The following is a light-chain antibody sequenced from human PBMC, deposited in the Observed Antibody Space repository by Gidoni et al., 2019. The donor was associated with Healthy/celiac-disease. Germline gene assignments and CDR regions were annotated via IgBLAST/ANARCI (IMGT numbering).Light chain of an antibody. CDR1: ALPKQH. CDR3: QSADSSGTYPVV. J-gene: IGLJ2*01. CDR2: KDS. V-gene: IGLV3-25*03. Sequence: SYELTPPPSVSVSPGQTARITCSGDALPKQHAYWYQQKPGQAPVLVIYKDSERPSGIPERFSGSSSGTTVTLTISGVQAEDEADYYCQSADSSGTYPVVFGGGTKLTVL.